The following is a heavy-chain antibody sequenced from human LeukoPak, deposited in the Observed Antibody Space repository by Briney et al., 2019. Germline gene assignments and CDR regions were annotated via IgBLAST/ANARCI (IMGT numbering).Heavy chain of an antibody. Sequence: GGSLRLSCAASGFTFSSYGMHWVRQAPGKGLEWVAFIRYDGSNKYYADSVKGRFTISRDNSKNTLYLQMNSLRAEDTAVYYCEKYAGLYYYDSSGYQGPYFDYWGQGTLVTVSS. V-gene: IGHV3-30*02. J-gene: IGHJ4*02. CDR2: IRYDGSNK. CDR1: GFTFSSYG. CDR3: EKYAGLYYYDSSGYQGPYFDY. D-gene: IGHD3-22*01.